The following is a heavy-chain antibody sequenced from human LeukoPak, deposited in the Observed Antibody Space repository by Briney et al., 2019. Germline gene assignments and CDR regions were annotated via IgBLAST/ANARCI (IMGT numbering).Heavy chain of an antibody. J-gene: IGHJ4*02. V-gene: IGHV3-21*01. CDR1: GFTFSSYS. D-gene: IGHD6-13*01. CDR3: ARENIAATGDFDY. Sequence: GGSLRLSCAASGFTFSSYSMNWVRQAPGKGLEWVSSISSSSSYIYYADSVKGRFTISRDNAKNSLYLQMNSLRAEDTAVYYCARENIAATGDFDYWGQGTLVTVSS. CDR2: ISSSSSYI.